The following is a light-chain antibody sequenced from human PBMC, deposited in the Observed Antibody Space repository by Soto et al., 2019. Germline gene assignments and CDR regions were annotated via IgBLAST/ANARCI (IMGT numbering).Light chain of an antibody. CDR3: PTWDTDLGTGEVV. CDR2: DNS. J-gene: IGLJ2*01. Sequence: QSVLTQPPSLSAAPGQKVTISCSGARSNIGKNFVSWYQHLPGTAPKLLIYDNSQRPSGIPDRFSGSKSGTSATLGITGLQTGDEADYYCPTWDTDLGTGEVVFGGGTKLTVL. V-gene: IGLV1-51*01. CDR1: RSNIGKNF.